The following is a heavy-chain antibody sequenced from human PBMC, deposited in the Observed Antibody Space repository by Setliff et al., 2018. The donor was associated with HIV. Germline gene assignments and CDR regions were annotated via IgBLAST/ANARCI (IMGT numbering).Heavy chain of an antibody. D-gene: IGHD3-22*01. Sequence: PSETLSLTCTVSGGSISSANYYWTWIRQPAGKGPEWIGHIYTSGSTNYNPSLKSRVTISVDTSKNQFYLKLSSVTAADTAVYYCARILLYDSSAYFVNAFDIWGQGTVVTVSS. CDR2: IYTSGST. CDR3: ARILLYDSSAYFVNAFDI. V-gene: IGHV4-61*09. J-gene: IGHJ3*02. CDR1: GGSISSANYY.